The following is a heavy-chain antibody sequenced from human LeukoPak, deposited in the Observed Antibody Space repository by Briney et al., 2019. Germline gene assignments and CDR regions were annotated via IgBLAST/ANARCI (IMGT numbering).Heavy chain of an antibody. CDR1: GFIFSGYG. CDR2: IRYEGSNK. D-gene: IGHD6-19*01. CDR3: ARGGWPFDY. Sequence: GGSLRLSCAASGFIFSGYGIHWVRQAPGKGLQWVTFIRYEGSNKYYADSVKGRFTISRDNSKNTLYLQMNSLRVEDTAVYYCARGGWPFDYWGQGTLVTVSS. V-gene: IGHV3-30*02. J-gene: IGHJ4*02.